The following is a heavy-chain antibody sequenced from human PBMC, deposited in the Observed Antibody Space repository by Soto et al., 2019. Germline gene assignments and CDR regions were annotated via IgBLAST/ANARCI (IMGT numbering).Heavy chain of an antibody. D-gene: IGHD2-21*02. CDR3: ARQVSDSYHYYYMDV. Sequence: QLQLQESGPGLVKPSETLSLTCTVSGGSISSDSHYWGWIRQPPGKGLEWIGTIYFGGDTYYNPSLKSRVTMSVDTSKNQFSPKLSSVTAADTALYYCARQVSDSYHYYYMDVWGKGTKVTV. CDR2: IYFGGDT. V-gene: IGHV4-39*01. CDR1: GGSISSDSHY. J-gene: IGHJ6*03.